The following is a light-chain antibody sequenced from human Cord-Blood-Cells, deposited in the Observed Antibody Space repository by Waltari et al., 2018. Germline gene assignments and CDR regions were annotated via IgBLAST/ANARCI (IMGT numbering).Light chain of an antibody. V-gene: IGLV3-1*01. CDR2: QDS. Sequence: SYELTQPPSVSVSPGQTASITCSGDKLGDKYACWYQQKPGQSPVLVIYQDSKRPSGFPERFSGSNSGNTATLTISGTQAMDEADYCCQAWDSSTAVFGGGTKLTVL. CDR3: QAWDSSTAV. J-gene: IGLJ3*02. CDR1: KLGDKY.